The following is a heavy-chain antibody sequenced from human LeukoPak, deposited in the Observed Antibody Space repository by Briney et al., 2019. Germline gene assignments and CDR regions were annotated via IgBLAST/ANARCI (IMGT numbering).Heavy chain of an antibody. CDR3: AKHGYGDYRVNWFDP. V-gene: IGHV3-23*01. CDR2: ISGSGGST. J-gene: IGHJ5*02. Sequence: GGSLRLSCAASGFTFSSYAMSWVRQAPGKGLEWVSAISGSGGSTYYADSVKGRFTVSRDNSKNTLYLQMNSLRAEDTAVYYCAKHGYGDYRVNWFDPWGQGTLVTVSS. D-gene: IGHD4-17*01. CDR1: GFTFSSYA.